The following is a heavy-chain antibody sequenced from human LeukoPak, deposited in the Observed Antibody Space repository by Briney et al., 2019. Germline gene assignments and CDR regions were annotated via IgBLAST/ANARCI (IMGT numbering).Heavy chain of an antibody. Sequence: PSETLSLTCTVSGGSISSGDYYWSWIRQHPGKGLEWIGYIYYSGSTYYNPSLKSRVTISVDTSKNQFSLKLSSVTAADTAVYYCARESYGDSTQKDWFDPWGQGTLVTVSS. CDR1: GGSISSGDYY. CDR3: ARESYGDSTQKDWFDP. CDR2: IYYSGST. V-gene: IGHV4-31*03. D-gene: IGHD4-17*01. J-gene: IGHJ5*02.